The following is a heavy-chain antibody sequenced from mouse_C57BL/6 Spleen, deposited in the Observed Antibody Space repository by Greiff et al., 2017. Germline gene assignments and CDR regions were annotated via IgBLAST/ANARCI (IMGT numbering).Heavy chain of an antibody. Sequence: QVQLQQPGAELVKPGASVTLSCKASGYTFTSYWMHWVKQRPGQGLEWIGMILPNSGSTNYNEKFKSKATLTVDKSSSTAYMQLSSLTSEDSAVYYGARSLLRLYYFDYGGQGTTLTVSS. V-gene: IGHV1-64*01. D-gene: IGHD2-9*01. J-gene: IGHJ2*01. CDR2: ILPNSGST. CDR3: ARSLLRLYYFDY. CDR1: GYTFTSYW.